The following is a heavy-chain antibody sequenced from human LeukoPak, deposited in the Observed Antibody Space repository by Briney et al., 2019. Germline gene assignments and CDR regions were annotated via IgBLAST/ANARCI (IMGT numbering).Heavy chain of an antibody. J-gene: IGHJ5*02. CDR1: GLSFSSYN. CDR2: ITANNTTK. CDR3: AAASAFSSSWRS. V-gene: IGHV3-48*01. Sequence: GGSLRLSCTASGLSFSSYNMNWVRQAPGKGPEWVAYITANNTTKYYADSVKGRFTISRDNAKKSLFLQMNSLRAEDTAVYYCAAASAFSSSWRSWGQGTVVTVSS. D-gene: IGHD6-13*01.